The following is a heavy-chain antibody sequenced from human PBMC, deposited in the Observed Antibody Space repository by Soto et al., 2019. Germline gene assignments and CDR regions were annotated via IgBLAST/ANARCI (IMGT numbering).Heavy chain of an antibody. J-gene: IGHJ5*02. Sequence: ASVKVSCKASGYTFTGYYMHWVRQAPGQGLEWMGWINPNSGGTNYAQKFQGWVTMTRDTSISTAYMELSRLRSDDTAVYYCAREYYYDSSGYYNWFDPWGQGTLVTVSS. CDR1: GYTFTGYY. V-gene: IGHV1-2*04. CDR2: INPNSGGT. CDR3: AREYYYDSSGYYNWFDP. D-gene: IGHD3-22*01.